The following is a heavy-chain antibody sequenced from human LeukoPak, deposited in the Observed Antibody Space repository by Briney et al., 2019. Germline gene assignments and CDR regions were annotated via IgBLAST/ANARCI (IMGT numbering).Heavy chain of an antibody. CDR1: GFTFSTFW. CDR2: IKQEGREK. J-gene: IGHJ4*02. D-gene: IGHD3-3*01. CDR3: ARWRGAQSEFEY. Sequence: GGPLRLSCTASGFTFSTFWMSWGGQAPGKGLDVLASIKQEGREKEYVDSVKGRFTISRDNAKHSLYLQMISLRAEDTAVYYCARWRGAQSEFEYWGQGTLVTVSS. V-gene: IGHV3-7*01.